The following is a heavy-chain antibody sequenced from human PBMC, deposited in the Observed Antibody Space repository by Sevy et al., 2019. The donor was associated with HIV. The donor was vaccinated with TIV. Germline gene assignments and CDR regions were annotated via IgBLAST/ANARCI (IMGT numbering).Heavy chain of an antibody. CDR2: ISWNRGII. CDR1: GFTFEDYA. CDR3: AKDLHRWGSSSGDPMAPGDY. D-gene: IGHD6-6*01. V-gene: IGHV3-9*01. Sequence: GGSLRLSCVASGFTFEDYAMHWVRQAPGKGLEWVSAISWNRGIIGYADSVKGRFSISRDNAKNSLYLQMNRLRAEDTAFYYCAKDLHRWGSSSGDPMAPGDYWGRGTLVTVSS. J-gene: IGHJ4*02.